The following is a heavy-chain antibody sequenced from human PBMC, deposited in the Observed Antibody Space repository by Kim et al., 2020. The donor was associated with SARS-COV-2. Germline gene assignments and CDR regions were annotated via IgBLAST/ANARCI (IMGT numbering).Heavy chain of an antibody. CDR3: ARDAGDSSRWLPDDIDY. D-gene: IGHD6-13*01. J-gene: IGHJ4*02. CDR2: IWYDGSNK. Sequence: GGSLRLSCAASGFTFSSYDMHWVRQAPGKGLEWVAVIWYDGSNKYYADSVKGRFTISRDNSKNTLYLQMNSLRAEDTAVYYCARDAGDSSRWLPDDIDYWGRGTLVPVSS. V-gene: IGHV3-33*01. CDR1: GFTFSSYD.